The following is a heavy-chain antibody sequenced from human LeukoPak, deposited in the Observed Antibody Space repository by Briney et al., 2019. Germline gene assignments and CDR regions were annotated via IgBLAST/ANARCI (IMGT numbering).Heavy chain of an antibody. V-gene: IGHV4-4*07. CDR2: IYSSGTT. Sequence: SETLSLTCIVSGGSTSNYYWTWIRQPAGKGLEWIGRIYSSGTTTYNPSLKSRVAMSVDTSRNQFSLKLNSVTAADTAVYYCARVSPIAAAGSSYYYAIDVWGQGTTVTVSS. J-gene: IGHJ6*02. CDR3: ARVSPIAAAGSSYYYAIDV. D-gene: IGHD6-25*01. CDR1: GGSTSNYY.